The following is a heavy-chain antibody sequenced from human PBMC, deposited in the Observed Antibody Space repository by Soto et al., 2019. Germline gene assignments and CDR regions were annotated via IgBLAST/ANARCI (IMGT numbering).Heavy chain of an antibody. CDR1: GGTFSSYA. D-gene: IGHD6-19*01. CDR3: ARERVQESSGWYGPFDY. V-gene: IGHV1-69*01. J-gene: IGHJ4*02. Sequence: QVQLVQSGAEVKKPGSSVKVSCKASGGTFSSYAISWVRQAPGQGLEWMGGIIPIFGTANYAQKFQGRVTIAADESTSTAYMELSSLRSEDTAVYYCARERVQESSGWYGPFDYWGQGTLVTVSS. CDR2: IIPIFGTA.